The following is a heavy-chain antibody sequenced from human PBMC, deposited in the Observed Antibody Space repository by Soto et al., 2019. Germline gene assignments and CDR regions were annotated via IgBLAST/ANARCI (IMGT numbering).Heavy chain of an antibody. J-gene: IGHJ4*01. CDR1: GAAFSDYT. CDR2: VNRGGRT. V-gene: IGHV4-34*01. D-gene: IGHD3-16*02. Sequence: SETLSLTCGLSGAAFSDYTWSWVRQAPGGGLHWIGEVNRGGRTKYSPSLERRLTISVGPSRNQVSLELRSVTAADTAIYYCASLTEAKLWASYRYLDIWGPGTLVTVSS. CDR3: ASLTEAKLWASYRYLDI.